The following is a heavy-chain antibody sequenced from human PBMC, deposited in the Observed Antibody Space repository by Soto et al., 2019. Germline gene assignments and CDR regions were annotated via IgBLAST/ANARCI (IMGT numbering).Heavy chain of an antibody. V-gene: IGHV3-21*04. Sequence: GGSLRLSCAASGFTFSSYSMNWVRQAPGKGLEWVSSISSSSSYIYYADSVKGRFTISRDNAKNSLYLQMNSLRAEDTAVYYCAREGNYLEWPDFDYWGQGTLVTVSS. CDR2: ISSSSSYI. CDR3: AREGNYLEWPDFDY. D-gene: IGHD3-3*01. CDR1: GFTFSSYS. J-gene: IGHJ4*02.